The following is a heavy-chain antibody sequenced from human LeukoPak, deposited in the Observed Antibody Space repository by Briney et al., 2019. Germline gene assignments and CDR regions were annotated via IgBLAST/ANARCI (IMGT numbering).Heavy chain of an antibody. J-gene: IGHJ4*02. CDR2: IRFSGAT. Sequence: SETLSLTCTVSRGSIVGYFWTWVRQPPGKGLECIGNIRFSGATSYNPSLESRVTISVDSSKSQIFLNLKSVTTADTAVYYCARGNGWHDYWGQGTLVTVSS. D-gene: IGHD6-19*01. CDR3: ARGNGWHDY. CDR1: RGSIVGYF. V-gene: IGHV4-59*01.